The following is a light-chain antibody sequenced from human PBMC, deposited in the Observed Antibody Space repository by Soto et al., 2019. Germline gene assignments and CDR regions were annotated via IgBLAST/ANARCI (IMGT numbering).Light chain of an antibody. V-gene: IGKV1-9*01. CDR3: QQLYSDTWT. Sequence: IKWTQSPSSLSVSVGDRVTITCRASQGISSFLAWYQKKPGKAPKLLIYAASTLQSGVPSRFSGSGSGTDFNLTISSLQTEDFATYYCQQLYSDTWTFGQGTKVDIK. J-gene: IGKJ1*01. CDR1: QGISSF. CDR2: AAS.